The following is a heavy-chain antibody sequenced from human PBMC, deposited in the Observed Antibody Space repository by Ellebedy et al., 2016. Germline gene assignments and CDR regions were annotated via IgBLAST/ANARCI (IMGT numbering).Heavy chain of an antibody. CDR1: GFTVSSNY. V-gene: IGHV3-53*01. J-gene: IGHJ4*02. CDR3: AIRSSSWYGGDFDY. D-gene: IGHD6-13*01. Sequence: GGSLRLXXAASGFTVSSNYMSWVRQAPGKGLEWVSVIYSGGSTYYADSVKGRFTISRDNSKNTLYLQMNSLRAEDTAVYYCAIRSSSWYGGDFDYWGQGTLVTVSS. CDR2: IYSGGST.